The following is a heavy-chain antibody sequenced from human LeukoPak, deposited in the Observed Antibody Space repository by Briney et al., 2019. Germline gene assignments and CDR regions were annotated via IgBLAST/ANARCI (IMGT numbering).Heavy chain of an antibody. J-gene: IGHJ5*02. CDR2: IIPIFGIA. CDR3: AKEDNKDAYDEGWFDP. Sequence: SVKVSCKASGGTFSRYTISWVRQAPGQGLEWMGRIIPIFGIANYAQKFQGRVTITADKSTSTAYMELSSLSSDDTAVYYCAKEDNKDAYDEGWFDPWGQGTLVTVSS. V-gene: IGHV1-69*04. CDR1: GGTFSRYT. D-gene: IGHD5-24*01.